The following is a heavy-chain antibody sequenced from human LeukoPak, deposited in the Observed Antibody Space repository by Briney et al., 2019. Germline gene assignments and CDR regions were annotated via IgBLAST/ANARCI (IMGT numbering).Heavy chain of an antibody. CDR1: GYTFSSYD. J-gene: IGHJ3*02. CDR3: ARELVVVAVAGSGAFDI. CDR2: MHPNSGNT. V-gene: IGHV1-8*03. D-gene: IGHD6-19*01. Sequence: ASVTVSCTASGYTFSSYDINWVRQAPGQGLEWMGWMHPNSGNTMFAQKFQGRVTITRNTSISTAYMELSSLRSEDTAVYDCARELVVVAVAGSGAFDIWGQGTMVTVSS.